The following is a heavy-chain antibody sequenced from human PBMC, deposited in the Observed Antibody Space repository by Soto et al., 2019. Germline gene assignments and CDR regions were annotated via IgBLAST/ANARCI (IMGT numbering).Heavy chain of an antibody. D-gene: IGHD2-15*01. CDR3: ARQLHLSPQRYCSGGSCYPYYFDY. J-gene: IGHJ4*02. V-gene: IGHV4-39*01. CDR1: GGSISSSSYY. Sequence: SSETLSLTCTVSGGSISSSSYYWGWIRQPPGKGLEWIGSIYYSGSTYYNPSLKSRVTISVDTSKNQFSLKLSSVTAADTAVYYCARQLHLSPQRYCSGGSCYPYYFDYWGQGTLVTVSS. CDR2: IYYSGST.